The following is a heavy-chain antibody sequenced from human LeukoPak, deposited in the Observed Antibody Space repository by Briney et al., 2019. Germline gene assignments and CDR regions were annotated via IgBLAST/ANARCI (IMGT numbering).Heavy chain of an antibody. CDR3: AKSGPYYFHC. V-gene: IGHV3-23*01. CDR1: GFTFSSYG. J-gene: IGHJ4*02. CDR2: ITDSGFST. Sequence: GGSLRLSCAASGFTFSSYGMSWVRQAPGKGLEWVSSITDSGFSTYYADSAKGRFSISRDNSQNTLSLQMNSLRAEDTAVYYCAKSGPYYFHCWGQGALVTVSS.